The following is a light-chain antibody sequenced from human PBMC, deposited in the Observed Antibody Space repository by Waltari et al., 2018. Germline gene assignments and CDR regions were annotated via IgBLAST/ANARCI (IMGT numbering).Light chain of an antibody. V-gene: IGLV1-44*01. CDR3: GAWDDGVKEWV. Sequence: QSVLTQPPSASGTPGRRVTISCSGTIYNIGINTVNWYQQFPGSAPKRLIFSTTQRPSGVPDRFSASKSGTSAALAINGRQAADEADYYCGAWDDGVKEWVFGGGTKLTVL. CDR2: STT. J-gene: IGLJ3*02. CDR1: IYNIGINT.